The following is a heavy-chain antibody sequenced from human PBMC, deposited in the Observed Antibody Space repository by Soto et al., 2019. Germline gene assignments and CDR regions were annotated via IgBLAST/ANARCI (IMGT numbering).Heavy chain of an antibody. CDR1: GYTFTSYG. CDR2: ISANNGNT. CDR3: ARDPHYYDNSGYYPD. J-gene: IGHJ4*02. Sequence: QVQLVQSGAEVKKPGASVKVSCKASGYTFTSYGFSWVRQAPGQGLEWMGWISANNGNTNYAQKVQDRVTLTTDTSXDTAYMELRSLTSDDTAVYYCARDPHYYDNSGYYPDWGQGTLVTVSS. V-gene: IGHV1-18*04. D-gene: IGHD3-22*01.